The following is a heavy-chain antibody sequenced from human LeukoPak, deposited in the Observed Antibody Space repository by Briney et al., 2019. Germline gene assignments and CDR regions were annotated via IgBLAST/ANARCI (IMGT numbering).Heavy chain of an antibody. CDR1: GYSFTSYW. CDR2: IYPGDSDT. J-gene: IGHJ5*02. Sequence: GESLKISCKGSGYSFTSYWIGWVRQMPGKGLEWMGIIYPGDSDTRYSPSFQGQVTVSADKSLSTAYLQWSSLKASDTAMYYCARLTGYSSGWYWFDPWGQGTLVTVSS. CDR3: ARLTGYSSGWYWFDP. V-gene: IGHV5-51*01. D-gene: IGHD6-19*01.